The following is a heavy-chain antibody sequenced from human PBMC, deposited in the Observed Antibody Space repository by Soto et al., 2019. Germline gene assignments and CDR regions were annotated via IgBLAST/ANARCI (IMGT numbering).Heavy chain of an antibody. CDR1: GGSVSSGGYY. Sequence: SETLSLTCTVSGGSVSSGGYYWSWIRQHPGKGLEWIGYIYYSGSTYYNPSLKSRVTISVDTSKNQFSLKLSSVTAADTAVYYCARELSTNYDFWSGYSGSYGMDVWGQGTTVTVSS. CDR3: ARELSTNYDFWSGYSGSYGMDV. J-gene: IGHJ6*02. V-gene: IGHV4-31*03. CDR2: IYYSGST. D-gene: IGHD3-3*01.